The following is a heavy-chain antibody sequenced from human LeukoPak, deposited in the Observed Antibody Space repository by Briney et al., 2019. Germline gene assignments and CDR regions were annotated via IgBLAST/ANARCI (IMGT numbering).Heavy chain of an antibody. CDR1: GFTFRDHW. Sequence: GGSLRLSCEASGFTFRDHWMHWVRQVPGKGLVWVSRINDESSTAYADSVKGRFTISRDNARNTLYLQMNSLRVEDTAIYYCARDRAESNWTNHTLFDSWGQGTPVTVSS. V-gene: IGHV3-74*01. CDR2: INDESST. D-gene: IGHD1/OR15-1a*01. J-gene: IGHJ4*02. CDR3: ARDRAESNWTNHTLFDS.